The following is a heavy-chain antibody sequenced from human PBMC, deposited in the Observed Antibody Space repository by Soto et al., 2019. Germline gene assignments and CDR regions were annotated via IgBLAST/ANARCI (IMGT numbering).Heavy chain of an antibody. CDR1: GYTFTKYG. V-gene: IGHV1-3*01. J-gene: IGHJ5*02. CDR3: DLVAAGT. D-gene: IGHD6-13*01. CDR2: INAGNGNT. Sequence: QVQLVQSGAEVKKPGASVKVSCKASGYTFTKYGIHWVRQAPGQRLEWMGWINAGNGNTEYSQKFQGRVTITRDTSASTTYMELTSLRSEDTAVYYCDLVAAGTWGQGTLVTVSS.